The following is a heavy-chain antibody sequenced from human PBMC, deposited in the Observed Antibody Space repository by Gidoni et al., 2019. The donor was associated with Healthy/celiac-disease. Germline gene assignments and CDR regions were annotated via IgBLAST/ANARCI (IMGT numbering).Heavy chain of an antibody. Sequence: EVQLVESGGGLVQPGGSLRLSCSASGFTFSSYAMHWVRQAPGKGLEYVSAISSNGGSTYYADSVKGRFTISRDNSKNTLYLQMSSLRAEDTAVYYCVKEADYSKGDWELSGLDYWGQGTLVTVSS. D-gene: IGHD4-4*01. J-gene: IGHJ4*02. V-gene: IGHV3-64D*08. CDR1: GFTFSSYA. CDR3: VKEADYSKGDWELSGLDY. CDR2: ISSNGGST.